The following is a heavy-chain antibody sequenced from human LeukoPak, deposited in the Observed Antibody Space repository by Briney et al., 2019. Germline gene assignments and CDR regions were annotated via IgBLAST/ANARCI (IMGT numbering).Heavy chain of an antibody. CDR2: IKQDGSEK. CDR1: GXIFSSYW. CDR3: ARARAAYCSNGVCCHFDY. V-gene: IGHV3-7*05. D-gene: IGHD2-8*01. J-gene: IGHJ4*02. Sequence: GGSLRLSCAASGXIFSSYWMTWVRQAPGRGLEWVANIKQDGSEKYYVDSVKGRFTISRDNAKNSLYLQMNSLRAEDTAVYYCARARAAYCSNGVCCHFDYWGQGTLVTVSS.